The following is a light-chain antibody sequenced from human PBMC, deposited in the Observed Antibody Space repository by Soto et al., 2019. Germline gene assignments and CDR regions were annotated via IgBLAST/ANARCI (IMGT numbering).Light chain of an antibody. CDR2: RNN. CDR1: RSNIGRNY. Sequence: QSVLTQPPSASGTPGQRVSISCSGSRSNIGRNYVYWYQQLPGTAPKLLIQRNNERPSGVPDRFSGSKSGTSVSLAISELRSEDEATYYCAAWDDTLNGQVFGGGTKLTVL. V-gene: IGLV1-47*01. J-gene: IGLJ3*02. CDR3: AAWDDTLNGQV.